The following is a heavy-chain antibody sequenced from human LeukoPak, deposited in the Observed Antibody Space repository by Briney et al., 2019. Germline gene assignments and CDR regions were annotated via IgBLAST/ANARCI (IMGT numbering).Heavy chain of an antibody. CDR2: ISAYNGNT. Sequence: ASVKVSCKASGYTFTSYGISWVRQAPGQGLEWMGWISAYNGNTNYAQKLQGRVTMTTDTSTSTAYMELRSLRSDDTAVYYCARASGGVVPAAHIPNYTGDNWFDPWGQGTLVTVSS. V-gene: IGHV1-18*04. CDR3: ARASGGVVPAAHIPNYTGDNWFDP. D-gene: IGHD2-2*01. CDR1: GYTFTSYG. J-gene: IGHJ5*02.